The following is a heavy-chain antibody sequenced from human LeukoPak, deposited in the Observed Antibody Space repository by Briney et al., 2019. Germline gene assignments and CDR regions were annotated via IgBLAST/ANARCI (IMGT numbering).Heavy chain of an antibody. CDR2: FDPGDGET. V-gene: IGHV1-24*01. D-gene: IGHD1-26*01. J-gene: IGHJ4*02. CDR3: ATEGGSYSFNH. Sequence: ASVKVSCKVSGFAVTELSILWVRQAPGKGLEWMGGFDPGDGETLYAQKFQGRLTMTADTTSDTVYMELSSLLSEDTAVFYCATEGGSYSFNHWGQGTLVTVSS. CDR1: GFAVTELS.